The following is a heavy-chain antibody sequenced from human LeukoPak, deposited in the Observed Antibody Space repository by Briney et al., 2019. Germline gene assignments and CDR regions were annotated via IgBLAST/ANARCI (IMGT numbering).Heavy chain of an antibody. CDR2: ISYDGSNK. Sequence: GGSLRLSCAASGFTFSSYAMHWVRQAPGKGLEWVAVISYDGSNKYYADSVKGRFTISRDNFKSTLYLQMNSLRAEDTAVYYCARDSSAGYSSSWLDYWGQGTLVTVSS. V-gene: IGHV3-30*04. CDR1: GFTFSSYA. J-gene: IGHJ4*02. D-gene: IGHD6-13*01. CDR3: ARDSSAGYSSSWLDY.